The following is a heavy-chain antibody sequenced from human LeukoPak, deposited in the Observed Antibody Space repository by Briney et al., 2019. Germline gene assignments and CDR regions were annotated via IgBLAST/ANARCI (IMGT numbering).Heavy chain of an antibody. CDR1: GCSISGYY. V-gene: IGHV4-59*08. CDR2: IYYNGNT. J-gene: IGHJ3*02. Sequence: SETLSLTCTVSGCSISGYYWSWIRQSPGKGLVWIGYIYYNGNTNYNPSLKSRVTISVDMSKNQFSLKLSSVTAADTALYYCARHFTYYYDSSGYPRDAFDIWGHGTMVTVSS. D-gene: IGHD3-22*01. CDR3: ARHFTYYYDSSGYPRDAFDI.